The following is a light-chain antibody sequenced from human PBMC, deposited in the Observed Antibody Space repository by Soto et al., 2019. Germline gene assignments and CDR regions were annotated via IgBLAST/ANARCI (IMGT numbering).Light chain of an antibody. J-gene: IGLJ2*01. Sequence: QSALTQPPSASGSPGQSVTISGTGMSSDVGGYNYVSWYQQHPGKAPTLMIYEVSKRPSGVPDRFSGSKSGNTASLTVSGLQAEDDADYYCSSYAGANSVVFGGGPKVTVL. V-gene: IGLV2-8*01. CDR3: SSYAGANSVV. CDR2: EVS. CDR1: SSDVGGYNY.